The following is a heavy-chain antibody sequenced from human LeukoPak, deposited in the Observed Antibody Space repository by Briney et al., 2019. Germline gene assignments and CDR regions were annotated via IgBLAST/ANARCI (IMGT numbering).Heavy chain of an antibody. Sequence: ASVKVSRKASGYTFTGYYMHWVRQAPGQGLEWMGRINPNSGGTNYAQKFQGRVTMTMDTSISTAYMELSRLRSDDTAVYYCARGYYDSSGYYYNDYWGQGTLVTVSS. V-gene: IGHV1-2*06. D-gene: IGHD3-22*01. CDR2: INPNSGGT. CDR1: GYTFTGYY. CDR3: ARGYYDSSGYYYNDY. J-gene: IGHJ4*02.